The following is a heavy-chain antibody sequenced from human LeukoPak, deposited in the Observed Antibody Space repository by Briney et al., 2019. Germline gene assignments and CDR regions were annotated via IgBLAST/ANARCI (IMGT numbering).Heavy chain of an antibody. J-gene: IGHJ3*02. Sequence: GGSLRLSCAASGFTFSSYAMSRVRQAPGKGLEWVSAISGSGGSTYYADSVKGRFTISRDNSKNTLYLQMNSLRAEDTAVYHCAKGRYYYDSSDAFEIWGQGTMVTVSS. CDR3: AKGRYYYDSSDAFEI. CDR2: ISGSGGST. V-gene: IGHV3-23*01. CDR1: GFTFSSYA. D-gene: IGHD3-22*01.